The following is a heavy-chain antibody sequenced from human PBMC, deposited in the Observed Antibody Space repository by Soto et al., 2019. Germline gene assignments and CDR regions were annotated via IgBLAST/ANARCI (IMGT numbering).Heavy chain of an antibody. Sequence: GGSLRLSCAASGFTVSSNYMSWVRQAPGKGLEWVSVIYSGGSTYYADSVKGRFTISRDNSKNTLYLQMNSLRAEDTAVYYCARDSLYDFWSGYFARDPYYYYMDVWGKGTTVTVSS. D-gene: IGHD3-3*01. CDR1: GFTVSSNY. V-gene: IGHV3-66*01. J-gene: IGHJ6*03. CDR2: IYSGGST. CDR3: ARDSLYDFWSGYFARDPYYYYMDV.